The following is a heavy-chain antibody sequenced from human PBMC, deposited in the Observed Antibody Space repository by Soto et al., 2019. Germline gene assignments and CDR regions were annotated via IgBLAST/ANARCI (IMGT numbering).Heavy chain of an antibody. Sequence: TLSLTCTVSCGSNSSGNYYWRWIRQDPGKGLEWIGHIYSSGSTYYNPSLQSRVGMSLDTYKMQFSLKVNSVTAADTAVYYCARDGRNNCDAGGYYYYAMDVWGQGTTVTV. D-gene: IGHD1-1*01. J-gene: IGHJ6*02. V-gene: IGHV4-31*03. CDR3: ARDGRNNCDAGGYYYYAMDV. CDR2: IYSSGST. CDR1: CGSNSSGNYY.